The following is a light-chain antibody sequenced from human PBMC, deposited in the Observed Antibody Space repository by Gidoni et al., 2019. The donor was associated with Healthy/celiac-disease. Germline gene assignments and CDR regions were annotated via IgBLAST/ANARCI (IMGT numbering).Light chain of an antibody. CDR1: QSISGY. V-gene: IGKV1-39*01. CDR2: AAS. Sequence: DIQMTQSPSSLSASVGDRVTITCRASQSISGYLNWYQQKPGKAPKLLIYAASSLQSGVPSRFSGSGSGTEFTLTISSLQPEDFATYYCQQSYSTPRVTFGQGTKLEIK. CDR3: QQSYSTPRVT. J-gene: IGKJ2*01.